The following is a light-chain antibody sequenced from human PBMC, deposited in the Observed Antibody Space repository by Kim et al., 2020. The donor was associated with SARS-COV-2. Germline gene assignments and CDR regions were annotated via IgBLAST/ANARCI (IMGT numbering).Light chain of an antibody. V-gene: IGKV1-39*01. CDR3: QQSYSSPLT. Sequence: SASVGDRVIITCRASQSISTYLNWYQQKPGEAPKLLIYATSSLQSGVPSRFSGSGSGTDFTLTISSLQPEDFATYSCQQSYSSPLTFGGGTKLEI. CDR2: ATS. CDR1: QSISTY. J-gene: IGKJ4*01.